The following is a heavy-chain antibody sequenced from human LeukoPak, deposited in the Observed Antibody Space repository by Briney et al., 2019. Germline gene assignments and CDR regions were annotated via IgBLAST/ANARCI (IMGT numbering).Heavy chain of an antibody. Sequence: GGSLRLSCAASGFTFSSYEMNWVRQAPGKGLEWVSYISSSGSTIYYADSVKGRFTNSRDNAKNSLYLQMNSLRAEDTAVYYCASNTYSSSWYSPYYYYGTNVWGQGTTVTLSS. D-gene: IGHD6-13*01. CDR2: ISSSGSTI. J-gene: IGHJ6*02. CDR3: ASNTYSSSWYSPYYYYGTNV. CDR1: GFTFSSYE. V-gene: IGHV3-48*03.